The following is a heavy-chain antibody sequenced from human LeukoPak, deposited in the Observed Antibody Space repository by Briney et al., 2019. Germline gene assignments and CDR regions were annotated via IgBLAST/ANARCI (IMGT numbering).Heavy chain of an antibody. CDR1: GGSISSSNW. Sequence: KPSETLSLTCAVSGGSISSSNWWSWVRQPPGKGLEWIGEIYHSGSTNYNPSLKSRVTISVDKSKNQFSLKLSSVTAADTAVYYCASSPYDFWSGYPQILDYWGQGTLVTVSS. D-gene: IGHD3-3*01. V-gene: IGHV4-4*02. J-gene: IGHJ4*02. CDR2: IYHSGST. CDR3: ASSPYDFWSGYPQILDY.